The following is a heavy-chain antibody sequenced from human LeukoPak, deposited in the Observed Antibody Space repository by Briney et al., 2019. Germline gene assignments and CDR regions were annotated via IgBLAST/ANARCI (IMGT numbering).Heavy chain of an antibody. Sequence: GGSLRLSCAASGFTFSSYGMHWVRQAPGKGLEWVAFIRYDGSNKYYADSVKGRFTISRDNSKNTLYLQINSLRAEDTAVYYCAKDSVTGDSEYFQHWGQGTLVTVSS. CDR1: GFTFSSYG. CDR2: IRYDGSNK. J-gene: IGHJ1*01. CDR3: AKDSVTGDSEYFQH. D-gene: IGHD2-21*02. V-gene: IGHV3-30*02.